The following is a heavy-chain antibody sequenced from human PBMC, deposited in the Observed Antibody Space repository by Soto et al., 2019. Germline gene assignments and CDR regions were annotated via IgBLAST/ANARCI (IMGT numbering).Heavy chain of an antibody. Sequence: QDQLVQSGGEVKKPGASVKVSCKASGYSFTNYGITWVRQAPGQGFEWMGWISAYNGDTNYAQKLQGRVTMTTDAITSTAYLELGSLRSDDTALYYCARDRGVAPPVAGNTHYYYYMDVWGKGTTVTVSS. V-gene: IGHV1-18*01. CDR2: ISAYNGDT. D-gene: IGHD6-19*01. CDR1: GYSFTNYG. CDR3: ARDRGVAPPVAGNTHYYYYMDV. J-gene: IGHJ6*03.